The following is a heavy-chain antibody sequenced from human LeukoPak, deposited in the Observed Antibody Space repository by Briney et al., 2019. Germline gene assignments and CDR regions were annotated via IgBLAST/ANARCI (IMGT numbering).Heavy chain of an antibody. CDR2: IIPIFGTA. D-gene: IGHD3-10*02. CDR3: ATSSDPRLLCL. Sequence: SVKVSCKASGGTFSSYAISWVRQAPGQGLEWMGRIIPIFGTANYAQKFQGRVTITTDESTSTAYMELSSRRSEDTAVYYCATSSDPRLLCLWGQGTLATVSS. J-gene: IGHJ4*02. CDR1: GGTFSSYA. V-gene: IGHV1-69*05.